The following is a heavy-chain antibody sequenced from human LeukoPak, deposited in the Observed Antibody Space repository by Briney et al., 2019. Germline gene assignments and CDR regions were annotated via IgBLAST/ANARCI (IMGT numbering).Heavy chain of an antibody. Sequence: ASVKVSCKASGYTFTGYYMHWVRQAPGQGLEWMGWINPNSGGTNYAQKFQGRVTMTRDTSISTACMELSRLRSDDTAVYYCARVDDFWSGYWVDYWGQGTLVTVSS. V-gene: IGHV1-2*02. CDR3: ARVDDFWSGYWVDY. J-gene: IGHJ4*02. CDR2: INPNSGGT. D-gene: IGHD3-3*01. CDR1: GYTFTGYY.